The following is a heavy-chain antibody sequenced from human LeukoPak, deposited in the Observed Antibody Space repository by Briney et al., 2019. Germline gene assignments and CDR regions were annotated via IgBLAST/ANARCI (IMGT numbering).Heavy chain of an antibody. CDR2: ISNNGGYT. J-gene: IGHJ4*02. Sequence: GGSLRLSCAASGFTFSSSAMSWGRQAPGKGLEWVSAISNNGGYTYYADSVQGRFTISRDNSKSTLCLQMNSLRAEDTAVYCCAKQLGYCSDGSCYFPYWGQGTLVTVSS. V-gene: IGHV3-23*01. CDR1: GFTFSSSA. D-gene: IGHD2-15*01. CDR3: AKQLGYCSDGSCYFPY.